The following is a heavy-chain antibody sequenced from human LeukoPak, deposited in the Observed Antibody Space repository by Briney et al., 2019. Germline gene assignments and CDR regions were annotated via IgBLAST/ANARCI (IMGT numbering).Heavy chain of an antibody. CDR2: ISGSGGST. J-gene: IGHJ3*02. V-gene: IGHV3-23*01. D-gene: IGHD6-19*01. CDR1: GFTFSSYA. Sequence: GGSLRLSCAASGFTFSSYAMSWVRQAPVKVLEWVSAISGSGGSTYYADSVKGRFTISRDNSKNTLYLQMNSLRAEDTAVYYCAKDQWLVRWRDEAFDIWGQGTMVTVSS. CDR3: AKDQWLVRWRDEAFDI.